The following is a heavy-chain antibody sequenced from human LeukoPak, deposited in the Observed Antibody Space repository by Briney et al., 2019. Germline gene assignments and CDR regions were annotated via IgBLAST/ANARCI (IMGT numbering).Heavy chain of an antibody. CDR2: IYYSGST. D-gene: IGHD1-14*01. J-gene: IGHJ4*02. CDR1: GGSISSYY. CDR3: ARGVRALTPYYFDY. Sequence: PSETLSLTCTVSGGSISSYYWSWIRQPPGKGLEWIGYIYYSGSTNYNPSLKSRVTISVDTSKNQFSLKLSSVTAADTAVYYCARGVRALTPYYFDYWGQGTLVTVSS. V-gene: IGHV4-59*01.